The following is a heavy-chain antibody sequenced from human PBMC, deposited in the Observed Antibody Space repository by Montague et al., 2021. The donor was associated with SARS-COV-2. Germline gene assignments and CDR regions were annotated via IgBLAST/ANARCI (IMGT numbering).Heavy chain of an antibody. Sequence: SETLSLTCTVSGGSISSGTYYWGWVRQPPGKGLEWIGTINYSGKTYYNPSLKSRVTISVDTSKNQFSLKVTSVTAADTAVYYCARRAQWQLGWFFDLWGRGTLVTASS. CDR2: INYSGKT. J-gene: IGHJ2*01. CDR3: ARRAQWQLGWFFDL. D-gene: IGHD6-19*01. V-gene: IGHV4-39*01. CDR1: GGSISSGTYY.